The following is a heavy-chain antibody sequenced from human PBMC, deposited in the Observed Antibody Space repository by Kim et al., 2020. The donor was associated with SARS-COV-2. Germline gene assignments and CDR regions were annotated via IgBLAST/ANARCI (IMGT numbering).Heavy chain of an antibody. CDR1: GFSFSCCA. CDR3: AKDVWDYSGMEV. V-gene: IGHV3-23*01. D-gene: IGHD1-26*01. J-gene: IGHJ6*01. Sequence: GGSLRLSCVASGFSFSCCAMTWVRQVPGKGPEWVSSISHEGTSSHYANSVRGRFTISRDDSKNTMYLLLNSLRGEDTALNYWAKDVWDYSGMEVWGQGTT. CDR2: ISHEGTSS.